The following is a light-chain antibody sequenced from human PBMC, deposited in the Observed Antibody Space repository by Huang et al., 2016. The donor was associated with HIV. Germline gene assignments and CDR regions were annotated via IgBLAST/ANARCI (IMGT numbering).Light chain of an antibody. CDR3: QQYSSIPLT. J-gene: IGKJ4*01. CDR1: QSVLSGSSNKNH. CDR2: WAS. Sequence: DIVMTQSPDSLTVSLGERATINCKSSQSVLSGSSNKNHLAWYQQKAGHPPKLLIYWASTRDSGVPDRFSGSGSGTDFALTISSLQAEDVAVYYCQQYSSIPLTFGGGTKVEIK. V-gene: IGKV4-1*01.